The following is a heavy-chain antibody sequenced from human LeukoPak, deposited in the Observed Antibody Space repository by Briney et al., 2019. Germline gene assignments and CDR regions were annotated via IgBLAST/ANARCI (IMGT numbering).Heavy chain of an antibody. D-gene: IGHD3-22*01. CDR1: GGSFSGYY. Sequence: PSETLSLTCAVHGGSFSGYYWSWIRQPPGKGLEWIGEINHSGSTNYNPSLKSRVTISVDTSKNQFSLKLSSVTAADTAVYYCARDRYYYDSSGYYYIPYYYYMDVWGKGTTVTVSS. CDR3: ARDRYYYDSSGYYYIPYYYYMDV. CDR2: INHSGST. V-gene: IGHV4-34*01. J-gene: IGHJ6*03.